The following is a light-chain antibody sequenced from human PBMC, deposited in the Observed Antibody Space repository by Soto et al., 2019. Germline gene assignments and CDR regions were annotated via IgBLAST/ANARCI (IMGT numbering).Light chain of an antibody. CDR3: QHYNCYSEA. CDR2: KAS. J-gene: IGKJ1*01. Sequence: IHMALAPSTLSGSVLDRVTITCRASQNVSSWLAWYQQKPGKAPKLLIHKASTLTSGIPCRFSGSGSGTEFTLIISSLQADDFAIYYCQHYNCYSEAFGHGTKVDI. CDR1: QNVSSW. V-gene: IGKV1-5*03.